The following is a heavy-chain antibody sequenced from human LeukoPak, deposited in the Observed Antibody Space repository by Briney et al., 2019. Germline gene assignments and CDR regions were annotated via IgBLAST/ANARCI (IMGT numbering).Heavy chain of an antibody. Sequence: GGSLRLSYAASGFTFDDYTMHWGRQAPGKGLEWVSLISWDGGSTYYADSVKGRFTISRDNSKNSLYLQMNSLRTEDTALYYRAKDITGPYSSGWYGMDVWGQGTTVTVSS. CDR3: AKDITGPYSSGWYGMDV. V-gene: IGHV3-43*01. CDR2: ISWDGGST. J-gene: IGHJ6*02. D-gene: IGHD6-19*01. CDR1: GFTFDDYT.